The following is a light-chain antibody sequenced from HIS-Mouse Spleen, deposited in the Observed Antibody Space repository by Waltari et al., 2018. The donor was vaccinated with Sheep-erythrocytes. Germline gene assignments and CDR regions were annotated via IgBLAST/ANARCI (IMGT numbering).Light chain of an antibody. J-gene: IGLJ3*02. CDR1: SSDVGGYNY. CDR2: EVI. CDR3: SSYAGSNNWV. V-gene: IGLV2-8*01. Sequence: QSALTQPPSASGSPGQSVTISCTGTSSDVGGYNYVSWYQQHPGKAPKLMIYEVIKRACGFPVGFSGSKSGNTAYLTVSGLQAEDEADYYCSSYAGSNNWVFGGGTKLTVL.